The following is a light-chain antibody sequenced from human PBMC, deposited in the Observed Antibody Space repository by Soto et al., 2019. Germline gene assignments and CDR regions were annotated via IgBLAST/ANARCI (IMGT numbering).Light chain of an antibody. J-gene: IGLJ3*02. CDR3: SSDTSSSTV. CDR2: EVS. V-gene: IGLV2-14*01. Sequence: QSALTQPASVSGSPGQSITISGTVTSSDVGGYNYVSWYQQHPGKSPKLMIYEVSNRTSGVSNRFSGSKSGNTASLTISGLQAEDEADYYCSSDTSSSTVFGGGTKLAVL. CDR1: SSDVGGYNY.